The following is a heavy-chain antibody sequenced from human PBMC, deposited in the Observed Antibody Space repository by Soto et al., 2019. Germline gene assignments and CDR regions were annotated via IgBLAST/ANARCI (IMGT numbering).Heavy chain of an antibody. D-gene: IGHD5-12*01. V-gene: IGHV4-31*03. CDR2: IYYSGST. CDR1: GGSISSGGYY. CDR3: SRAVFEGGGYDYRLYGTLYFDY. Sequence: QVQLQESGPGLVKPSQTLSLTCTVSGGSISSGGYYWSWIRQHPGKGLEWLGYIYYSGSTYYNPSLKSRVTISVDTSKNQFSLKLSSVTAADTAVYYCSRAVFEGGGYDYRLYGTLYFDYWGQGTLVTVSS. J-gene: IGHJ4*02.